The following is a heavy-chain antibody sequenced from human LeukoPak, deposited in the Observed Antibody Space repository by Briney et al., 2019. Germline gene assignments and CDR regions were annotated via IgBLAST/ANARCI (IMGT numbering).Heavy chain of an antibody. CDR1: GFTFSSYA. CDR2: IRAKAYGRTT. J-gene: IGHJ4*02. V-gene: IGHV3-49*04. Sequence: GGSLRLSCAASGFTFSSYAMSWVRQAPGKGLEWVGYIRAKAYGRTTEYAASVKYRFTSSRDDSKRIAYLQMHSLHTEDTGIYYCTRGSGRFEYWGQGALVTVSS. D-gene: IGHD2-15*01. CDR3: TRGSGRFEY.